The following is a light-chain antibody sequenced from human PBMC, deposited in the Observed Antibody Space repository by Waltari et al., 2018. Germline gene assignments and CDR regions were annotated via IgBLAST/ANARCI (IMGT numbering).Light chain of an antibody. V-gene: IGLV1-44*01. Sequence: QSLLTQSPSASGTPGQRVIISCSGSDSNIGRNTVNWYQHFPGSSPKLLVYGNAQRPSDVPDRFSASKSGTSASLAISGLQSGDEADYFCAAWDDTLFIWVFGGGTRVTVL. CDR1: DSNIGRNT. CDR3: AAWDDTLFIWV. J-gene: IGLJ3*02. CDR2: GNA.